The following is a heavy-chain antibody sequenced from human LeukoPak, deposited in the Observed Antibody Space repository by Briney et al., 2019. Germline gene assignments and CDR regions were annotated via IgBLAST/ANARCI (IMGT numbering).Heavy chain of an antibody. CDR3: ARDWSIAAAGTPSFDY. J-gene: IGHJ4*02. CDR2: ISSSSSTI. Sequence: GGSLMLSCAASGFTFSSYSMNWVRQAPGKGLEWVSYISSSSSTIYYADSVKGRFTISRDNAKNSLYLQMNSLRAEDTAVYYCARDWSIAAAGTPSFDYWGQGTLVTVSS. D-gene: IGHD6-13*01. V-gene: IGHV3-48*04. CDR1: GFTFSSYS.